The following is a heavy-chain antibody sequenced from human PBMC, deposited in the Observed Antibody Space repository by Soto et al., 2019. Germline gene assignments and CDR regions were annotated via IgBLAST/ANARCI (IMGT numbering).Heavy chain of an antibody. V-gene: IGHV4-34*01. CDR3: ARGYNYYYGSGSYYTINWFDP. Sequence: SETLSLPRAVYGGSFSGYYWSWVRQPPGEGLGWIGEINHSGSTNYNPSLKSRVTISVDTSKNQFSLKLSSVTAADTAVYYCARGYNYYYGSGSYYTINWFDPWGQGTLVTVSS. CDR1: GGSFSGYY. D-gene: IGHD3-10*01. J-gene: IGHJ5*02. CDR2: INHSGST.